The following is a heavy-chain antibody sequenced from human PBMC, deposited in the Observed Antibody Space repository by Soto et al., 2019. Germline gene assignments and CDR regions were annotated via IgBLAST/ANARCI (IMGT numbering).Heavy chain of an antibody. V-gene: IGHV3-23*01. CDR3: AKARVVTFGGVIVSDFDY. D-gene: IGHD3-16*02. CDR2: ISGSGGST. CDR1: GFTFSSYA. Sequence: AGGSLRLSCAASGFTFSSYAMSWVRQAPGKGLEWVSAISGSGGSTYYADSVKGRFTISRDNSKNTLYLQMNSLRAEDTAVYYCAKARVVTFGGVIVSDFDYWGQGTLVTVSS. J-gene: IGHJ4*02.